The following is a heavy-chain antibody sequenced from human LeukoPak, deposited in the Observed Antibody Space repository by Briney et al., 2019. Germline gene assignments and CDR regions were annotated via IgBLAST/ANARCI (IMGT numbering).Heavy chain of an antibody. V-gene: IGHV3-11*01. J-gene: IGHJ4*02. CDR2: ISNSGSIM. Sequence: GSLRLSCAASGFTFSDYYMSWIRQAPGKGLEWVSYISNSGSIMYFADSVKGRFTISRDNAKNSLYLQMNSLRAEDTAIYYCARDRGVHFDYWGQGTLVTVSS. CDR1: GFTFSDYY. CDR3: ARDRGVHFDY. D-gene: IGHD5-24*01.